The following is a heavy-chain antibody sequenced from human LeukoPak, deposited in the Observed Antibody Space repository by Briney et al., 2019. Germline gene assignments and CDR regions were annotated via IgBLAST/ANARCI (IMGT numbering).Heavy chain of an antibody. V-gene: IGHV4-59*08. J-gene: IGHJ4*02. CDR2: IYYSGST. D-gene: IGHD3-22*01. CDR3: ARQATDSSGYYYELLYFDY. Sequence: PSETLSLTCTVSGGSISSYYWSWIRQPPGKGLEWIGYIYYSGSTNHNPSLKSRVTISVDTSKNQFSLQLSSVTAADTAVYYCARQATDSSGYYYELLYFDYWGQGTLVTVSS. CDR1: GGSISSYY.